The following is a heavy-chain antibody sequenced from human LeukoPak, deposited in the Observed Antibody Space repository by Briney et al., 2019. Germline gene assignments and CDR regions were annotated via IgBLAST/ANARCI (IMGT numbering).Heavy chain of an antibody. CDR3: SYYYDSSGYVVY. Sequence: PGGSLRLSCAASGFTFSDAWMNWVRQAPGKGLEWVGRIKSKADGGTIDYAAPVKGRFTISRDDSKNTVYMQMNSLKTEDTAVYYCSYYYDSSGYVVYWGQGTLVTVSS. CDR1: GFTFSDAW. J-gene: IGHJ4*02. CDR2: IKSKADGGTI. D-gene: IGHD3-22*01. V-gene: IGHV3-15*01.